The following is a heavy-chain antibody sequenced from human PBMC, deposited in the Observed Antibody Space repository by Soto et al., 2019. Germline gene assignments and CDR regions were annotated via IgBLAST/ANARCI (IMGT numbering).Heavy chain of an antibody. CDR3: ARVIGMVPAKGYYYYYGMDV. CDR1: GGSISSGGYY. CDR2: IYYSGST. V-gene: IGHV4-31*03. Sequence: PSETLSLTCTVSGGSISSGGYYWSWIRQHPGKGLEWIGYIYYSGSTYYNPSLKGRVTISVDTSKNQFSLKLSSVTAADTAVYYCARVIGMVPAKGYYYYYGMDVWGQGTTVTVSS. D-gene: IGHD3-22*01. J-gene: IGHJ6*02.